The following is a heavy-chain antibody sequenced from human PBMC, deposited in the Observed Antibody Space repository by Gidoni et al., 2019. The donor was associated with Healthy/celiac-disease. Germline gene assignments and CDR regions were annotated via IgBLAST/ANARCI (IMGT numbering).Heavy chain of an antibody. J-gene: IGHJ4*02. D-gene: IGHD4-17*01. CDR2: IKRKTDGGTT. CDR3: TTDTMTTVTFGY. CDR1: GFTFSNAW. V-gene: IGHV3-15*01. Sequence: EVQLVESGGGLVKPGGSLRLSCAASGFTFSNAWMSWVRQAPGKGLEWVGRIKRKTDGGTTDYAAPVKGRFTISRDDSKNTLYLQMNSLKTEDTAVYYCTTDTMTTVTFGYWGQGTLVTVSS.